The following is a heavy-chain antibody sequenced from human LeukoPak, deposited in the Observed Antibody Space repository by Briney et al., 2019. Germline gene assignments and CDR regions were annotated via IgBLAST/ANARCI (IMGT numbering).Heavy chain of an antibody. Sequence: GGSLRLSCAASGFTFSSYSMNWVRQAPGKGLEWVSGINDSGSTRFYAASVKGRFTSSRDNPKNTLYLQMNGLRVEDTAVYYCAKDMQTWPRFPDYWGQGTLVTVSS. D-gene: IGHD5-12*01. J-gene: IGHJ4*02. V-gene: IGHV3-23*01. CDR2: INDSGSTR. CDR3: AKDMQTWPRFPDY. CDR1: GFTFSSYS.